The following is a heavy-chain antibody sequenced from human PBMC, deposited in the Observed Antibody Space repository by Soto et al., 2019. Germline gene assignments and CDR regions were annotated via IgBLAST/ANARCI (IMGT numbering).Heavy chain of an antibody. J-gene: IGHJ5*02. Sequence: LSLTCTVSGYPITSHCWSWIRQPPGRGLQWIGHLCYSGNTNYNPSLKSRVTISVDTSKNQFSLTLSSVTAADTAVYYCAREMGTWLLNAVLDPWGLGTLVTVSS. CDR2: LCYSGNT. CDR1: GYPITSHC. D-gene: IGHD3-9*01. CDR3: AREMGTWLLNAVLDP. V-gene: IGHV4-59*11.